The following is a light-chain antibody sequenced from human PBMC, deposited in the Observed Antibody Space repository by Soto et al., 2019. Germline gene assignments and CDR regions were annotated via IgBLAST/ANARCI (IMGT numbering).Light chain of an antibody. CDR2: SNN. Sequence: QSVLTQPPSASGTPGQRVTISCSGSSSNIGSNTVNWYQQLPGTAPKLLIYSNNQRPSGVPDRFSGSKSGTSASLAISGLQSADEADYYCAAWDDSLNGRVFGTGTKVTVL. CDR1: SSNIGSNT. J-gene: IGLJ1*01. V-gene: IGLV1-44*01. CDR3: AAWDDSLNGRV.